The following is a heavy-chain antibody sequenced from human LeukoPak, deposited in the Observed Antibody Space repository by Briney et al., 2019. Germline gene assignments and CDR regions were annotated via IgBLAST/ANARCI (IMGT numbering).Heavy chain of an antibody. D-gene: IGHD2-8*02. Sequence: GGSLRLSCAASGFTFSSNYMSWVRQAPGKGLEWVSVIYSGGSTYYADSVKGRFTISRDNSKNTLYLQMNSLRAEDTAVYYCAREAYWRPGNAFDIWGQGTMVTVSS. J-gene: IGHJ3*02. CDR3: AREAYWRPGNAFDI. CDR2: IYSGGST. V-gene: IGHV3-53*01. CDR1: GFTFSSNY.